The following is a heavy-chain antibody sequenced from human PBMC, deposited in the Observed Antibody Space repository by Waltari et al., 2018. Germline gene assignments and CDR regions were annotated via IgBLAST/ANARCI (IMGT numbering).Heavy chain of an antibody. J-gene: IGHJ1*01. CDR3: AREERGRIAAAGTQFQH. CDR2: IYTSGST. CDR1: GGSISRYY. Sequence: QVQLQESGPGLVQPPETLSLPCTVYGGSISRYYWSCIRQPAGKGLEWGGRIYTSGSTNYNPSLKSRVTMSVDTSKNQFSLKLSSVTAADTAVYYCAREERGRIAAAGTQFQHWGQGTLVTVSS. D-gene: IGHD6-13*01. V-gene: IGHV4-4*07.